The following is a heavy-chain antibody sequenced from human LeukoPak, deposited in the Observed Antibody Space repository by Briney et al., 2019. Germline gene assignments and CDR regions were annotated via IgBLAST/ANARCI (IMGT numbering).Heavy chain of an antibody. CDR3: ARWTTVTRAFDY. Sequence: SETLSLTCTVSGGSFNIYYWNWIRQPAGKGLEWNGRIYSSGSTNYSPSLKSRVTMSVDTSKNQFSLKLTSVTAADTAVYYCARWTTVTRAFDYWGQGTLVTVSS. CDR2: IYSSGST. D-gene: IGHD4-17*01. CDR1: GGSFNIYY. J-gene: IGHJ4*02. V-gene: IGHV4-4*07.